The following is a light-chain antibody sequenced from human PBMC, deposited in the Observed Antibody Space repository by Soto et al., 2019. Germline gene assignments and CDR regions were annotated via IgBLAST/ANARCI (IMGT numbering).Light chain of an antibody. CDR2: DAS. CDR1: QSVSSK. Sequence: EIVMTQSPATLSVSPGERATLSCRASQSVSSKLAWYQQKPGQAPRLLIYDASTRATGIPARFSGSGSGTEFTLNISSLQSEDFAVYYCQQYNNWPRGTFGPGTKVDIK. CDR3: QQYNNWPRGT. J-gene: IGKJ3*01. V-gene: IGKV3-15*01.